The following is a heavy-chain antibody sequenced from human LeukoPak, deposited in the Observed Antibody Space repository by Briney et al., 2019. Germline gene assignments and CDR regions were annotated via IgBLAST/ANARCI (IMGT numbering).Heavy chain of an antibody. D-gene: IGHD7-27*01. CDR1: GFTFSRHV. Sequence: GGSLRLSCAVSGFTFSRHVMRWVRQAPGKGLEWVAVVSSDGTNKYYADSVKGRFTISKDSSKNTLYLQMNSLRTEDTAIYYCARELTGESLDYWGQGTPVTVSS. V-gene: IGHV3-30-3*01. CDR3: ARELTGESLDY. J-gene: IGHJ4*02. CDR2: VSSDGTNK.